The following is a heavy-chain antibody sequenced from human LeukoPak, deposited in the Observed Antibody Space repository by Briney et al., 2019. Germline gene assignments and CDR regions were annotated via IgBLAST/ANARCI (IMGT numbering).Heavy chain of an antibody. J-gene: IGHJ3*02. CDR3: ARADTSGSSSSDAFDI. Sequence: PSETLSLTCTVSGGSIGSGTWWNWVRQPPGKGLEWIGEIYHDETTNYSPSLRSRVTISVDKSKNHFSLKLSAVTAADTAVYYCARADTSGSSSSDAFDIWGQGTMVTVSS. CDR1: GGSIGSGTW. V-gene: IGHV4-4*02. CDR2: IYHDETT. D-gene: IGHD3-10*01.